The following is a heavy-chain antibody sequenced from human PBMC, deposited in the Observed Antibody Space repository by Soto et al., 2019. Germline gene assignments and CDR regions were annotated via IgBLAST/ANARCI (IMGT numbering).Heavy chain of an antibody. D-gene: IGHD6-6*01. CDR1: GFTFRGCG. Sequence: VQVVESGGGVAQPGRSLRLSCVASGFTFRGCGMHWVRQAPGKGLEWVAVISYDGSNQYYSDSVKGRFTISRDNSKNTVYLQMNSLRGDDTAVYYCAKDYSSTSYYFDSWGQGTLVTVSS. V-gene: IGHV3-30*19. J-gene: IGHJ4*02. CDR3: AKDYSSTSYYFDS. CDR2: ISYDGSNQ.